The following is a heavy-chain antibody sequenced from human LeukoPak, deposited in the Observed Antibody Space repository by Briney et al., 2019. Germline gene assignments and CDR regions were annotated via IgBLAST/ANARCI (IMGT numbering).Heavy chain of an antibody. CDR1: GGSISGYY. D-gene: IGHD6-25*01. CDR3: ARKSSGRWDWFDP. Sequence: SETLSLTCTVYGGSISGYYWSWIRQPPGRGLEWIGYVHYTGSTNYNPSLGSGVSISVDTSKSQFSLKLYSVTAADTAVYYCARKSSGRWDWFDPWGQGILVTVSS. V-gene: IGHV4-59*01. CDR2: VHYTGST. J-gene: IGHJ5*02.